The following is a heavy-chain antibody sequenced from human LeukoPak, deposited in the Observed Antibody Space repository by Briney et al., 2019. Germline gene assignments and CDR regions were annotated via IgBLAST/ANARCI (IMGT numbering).Heavy chain of an antibody. Sequence: PGRSLRPSCAASGFTFSSYGMHWVRQAPGKGLEWVAVIWYDGSNKYYADSVKGRFTISRDNSKNTLYLQMNSLRAEDTAVYYCARPARIAVAGTLDYWGQGTLVTVSS. CDR3: ARPARIAVAGTLDY. CDR2: IWYDGSNK. V-gene: IGHV3-33*01. J-gene: IGHJ4*02. CDR1: GFTFSSYG. D-gene: IGHD6-19*01.